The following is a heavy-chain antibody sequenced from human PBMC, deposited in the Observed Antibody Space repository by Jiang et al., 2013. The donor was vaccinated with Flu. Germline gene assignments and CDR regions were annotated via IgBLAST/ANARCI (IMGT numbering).Heavy chain of an antibody. CDR1: GGSINNYY. CDR3: ARHGGVPSYGMDV. Sequence: PGLVKPSETLSLTCTVSGGSINNYYWSWIRQPPGEGLEWIGYIYYSGSTNYNPSLKSRVTISVDTSKNQFSLKLSSVTAADTAVYYCARHGGVPSYGMDVWGQGTTVTVSS. J-gene: IGHJ6*02. V-gene: IGHV4-59*08. CDR2: IYYSGST. D-gene: IGHD3-16*01.